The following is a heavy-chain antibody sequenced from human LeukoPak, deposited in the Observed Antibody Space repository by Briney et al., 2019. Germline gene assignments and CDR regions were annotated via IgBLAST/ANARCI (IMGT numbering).Heavy chain of an antibody. V-gene: IGHV1-69*01. CDR2: IIPIFGTA. Sequence: ASVKVSCKASGGTFSSYAISWVRQAPGQGLEGMGGIIPIFGTANYAQKFQGRVTITADESTSTAYMELSSLRSEDTAVYYCARGFRYFDWLLLIWGQGTLVTVSS. D-gene: IGHD3-9*01. CDR3: ARGFRYFDWLLLI. CDR1: GGTFSSYA. J-gene: IGHJ4*02.